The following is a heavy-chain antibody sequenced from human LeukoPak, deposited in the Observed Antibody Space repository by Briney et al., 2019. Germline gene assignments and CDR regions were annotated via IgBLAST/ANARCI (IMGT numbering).Heavy chain of an antibody. V-gene: IGHV1-18*01. J-gene: IGHJ4*02. D-gene: IGHD1-7*01. CDR1: GYTFTSYS. CDR3: AVNWNYQSAGDY. Sequence: ASVKVSCKASGYTFTSYSISWVRQAPGQGLEWMGWISAYNGNTNYAQKLQGRVTMTTDTSTSTAYMELRSLRSDDTAVYYCAVNWNYQSAGDYWGQGTLVTVSS. CDR2: ISAYNGNT.